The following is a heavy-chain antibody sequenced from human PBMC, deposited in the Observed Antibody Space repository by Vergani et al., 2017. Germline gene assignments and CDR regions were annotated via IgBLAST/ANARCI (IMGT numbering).Heavy chain of an antibody. J-gene: IGHJ4*02. D-gene: IGHD1-26*01. CDR3: ARGEWEPLRFDY. Sequence: QVQLVQSGAEVKKPGASVKVSCKASGYTFTSYYMHWVRQAPGQGLEWMGRIIPILGIANYAQKFQGRVTMTRDTSISTADMELSRRRSDDTAVYYCARGEWEPLRFDYWGQGTLVTVSS. CDR2: IIPILGIA. V-gene: IGHV1-2*02. CDR1: GYTFTSYY.